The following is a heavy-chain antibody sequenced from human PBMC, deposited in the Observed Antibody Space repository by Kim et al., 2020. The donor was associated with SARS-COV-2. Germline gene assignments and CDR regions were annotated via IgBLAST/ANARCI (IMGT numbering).Heavy chain of an antibody. CDR2: ISWNSGSI. Sequence: GGSLRLSCAASGFTFDDYAMHWVRQAPGKGLEWVSGISWNSGSIGYADSVKGRFTISRDNAKNSLYLQMNSLRAEDTALYYCAKDIVLSGGNSPSGLTGDAFDIWGQGTMVTVSS. J-gene: IGHJ3*02. CDR3: AKDIVLSGGNSPSGLTGDAFDI. CDR1: GFTFDDYA. V-gene: IGHV3-9*01. D-gene: IGHD1-20*01.